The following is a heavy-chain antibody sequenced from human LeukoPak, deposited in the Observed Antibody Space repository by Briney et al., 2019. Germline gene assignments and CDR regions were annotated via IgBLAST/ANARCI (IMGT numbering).Heavy chain of an antibody. Sequence: PGGSLRLSCAASGFTFSSYGMSWVRQAPGKGLEWVSAISGSGGSTYYADSVKGRFTISRDNSKNTLYLQMNSLRAEDTAVYYCASPPPYDYVWGSYHNSDAFDIWGQGTMVTVSS. V-gene: IGHV3-23*01. CDR1: GFTFSSYG. CDR3: ASPPPYDYVWGSYHNSDAFDI. D-gene: IGHD3-16*02. J-gene: IGHJ3*02. CDR2: ISGSGGST.